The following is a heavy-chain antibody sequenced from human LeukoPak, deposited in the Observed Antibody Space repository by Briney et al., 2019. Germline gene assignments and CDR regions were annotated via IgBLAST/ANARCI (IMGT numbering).Heavy chain of an antibody. J-gene: IGHJ4*02. D-gene: IGHD5-12*01. CDR2: INPNSGGT. V-gene: IGHV1-2*02. CDR1: GYTLTGYY. Sequence: GASVKVSCKASGYTLTGYYMHWVRQAPGQGLEWMGWINPNSGGTNYAQKFQGRVTMTRDTSISTAYMELSRLRSDDTAVYYCARGDRYSGYDWVDYWGQGTLVTVSS. CDR3: ARGDRYSGYDWVDY.